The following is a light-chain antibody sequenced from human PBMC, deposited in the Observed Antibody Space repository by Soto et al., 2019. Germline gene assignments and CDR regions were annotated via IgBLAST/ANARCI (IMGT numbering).Light chain of an antibody. Sequence: DIQMTQSPSTLSASVGDRVTITCRASQSISSWLAWYQQKPGKAPKLLIYKASNLESGVPSRFSGSGSGTDFTLTISSLQPDDFATYYCQQDNSYSWTFGQGTKVDIK. CDR3: QQDNSYSWT. J-gene: IGKJ1*01. V-gene: IGKV1-5*03. CDR2: KAS. CDR1: QSISSW.